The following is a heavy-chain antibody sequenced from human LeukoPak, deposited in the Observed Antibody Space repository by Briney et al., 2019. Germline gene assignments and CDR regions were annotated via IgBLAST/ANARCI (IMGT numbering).Heavy chain of an antibody. J-gene: IGHJ4*01. CDR3: ARWIYGSGSHFDS. CDR1: GFIFSDYS. CDR2: ISSASRTI. D-gene: IGHD3-10*01. V-gene: IGHV3-48*04. Sequence: GGSLRLSCEVSGFIFSDYSMNWVRQAPGKGLEWVSYISSASRTIYYADSVEGRFTISRDNAKNSLYLQMNSLRVEDTAVYFCARWIYGSGSHFDSWGHGTLVTVSS.